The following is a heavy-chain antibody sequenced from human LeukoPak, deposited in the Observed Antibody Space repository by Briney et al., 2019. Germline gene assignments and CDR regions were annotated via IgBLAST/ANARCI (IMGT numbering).Heavy chain of an antibody. CDR2: ISSSSTYI. CDR1: GFTFSSYA. CDR3: ARDRVGFTGGFFDY. J-gene: IGHJ4*02. Sequence: GGSLRLSCAASGFTFSSYAMSWVRQAPGKGLEWVSSISSSSTYIYYADSVKGRFTISRDNAKNSLYLQMNSLRAEDTAVYYCARDRVGFTGGFFDYWGQGTLVTVSS. D-gene: IGHD3-10*01. V-gene: IGHV3-21*01.